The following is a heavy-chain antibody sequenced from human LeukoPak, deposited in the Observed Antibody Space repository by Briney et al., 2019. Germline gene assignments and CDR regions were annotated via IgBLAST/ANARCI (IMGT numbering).Heavy chain of an antibody. J-gene: IGHJ3*02. Sequence: SETLSLTCTVSGGSISSYYWSWIRQPAGKGLEWIGRIYTSESTNYNPSLKSRVTMSVDTSKSQFSLNLFSVTAADTAVYYCARYCSGGNCKGAFDIWGQGTMVTVSS. CDR3: ARYCSGGNCKGAFDI. CDR1: GGSISSYY. D-gene: IGHD2-15*01. V-gene: IGHV4-4*07. CDR2: IYTSEST.